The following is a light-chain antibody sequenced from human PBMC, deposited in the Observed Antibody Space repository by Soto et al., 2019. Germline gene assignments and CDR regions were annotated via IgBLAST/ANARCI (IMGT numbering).Light chain of an antibody. CDR1: QGVSSY. J-gene: IGKJ5*01. V-gene: IGKV3-20*01. CDR2: SAS. CDR3: QQYDNSPIT. Sequence: FVLPQSPATLSLSPGERATLSCRASQGVSSYLAWYQQKPGQAPRLLIYSASLKPAGIPDRFSGSGSETDFTLTISRLEPEDFAVYYCQQYDNSPITFGQGTRLEI.